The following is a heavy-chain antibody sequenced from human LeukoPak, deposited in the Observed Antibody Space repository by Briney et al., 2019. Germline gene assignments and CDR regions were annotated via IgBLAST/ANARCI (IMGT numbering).Heavy chain of an antibody. Sequence: GESLKISCKGSGYSFTIDWIGWVRQMPGKGLEWMGIICPSDSDTRYSPSFQGRVTISAAKSISTAYLQWSSLTASDSAMYYCARRGRGNAFDIWGQGTMVTVSS. CDR2: ICPSDSDT. D-gene: IGHD3-10*01. CDR1: GYSFTIDW. J-gene: IGHJ3*02. V-gene: IGHV5-51*01. CDR3: ARRGRGNAFDI.